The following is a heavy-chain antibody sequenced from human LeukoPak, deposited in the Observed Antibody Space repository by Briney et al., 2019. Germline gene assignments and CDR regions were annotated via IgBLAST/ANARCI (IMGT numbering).Heavy chain of an antibody. CDR1: GGSISSYY. J-gene: IGHJ4*02. CDR2: IYCSGST. Sequence: SETLSLTCSVSGGSISSYYCSSIRQPPGKGLGWNGYIYCSGSTNYNPTLKRRVTISVDTSKNQFSLKLSSVTAADTAVYYCARLADFWSSFGYWGQGTLVTVSS. D-gene: IGHD3-3*01. V-gene: IGHV4-59*01. CDR3: ARLADFWSSFGY.